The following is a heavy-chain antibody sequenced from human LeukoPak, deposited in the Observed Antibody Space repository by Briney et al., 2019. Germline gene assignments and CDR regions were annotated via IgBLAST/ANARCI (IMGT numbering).Heavy chain of an antibody. J-gene: IGHJ4*02. CDR2: INPIGGSP. CDR1: GYTFTSYY. D-gene: IGHD2-8*01. Sequence: ASVRVSCKASGYTFTSYYIHWVRQAPVQGLEWMVIINPIGGSPSYSQKFQGRVTMTRDTFTSTVYMELSSLRSDDTAIYYCARGANGLDFWGQGTLVTVSS. V-gene: IGHV1-46*01. CDR3: ARGANGLDF.